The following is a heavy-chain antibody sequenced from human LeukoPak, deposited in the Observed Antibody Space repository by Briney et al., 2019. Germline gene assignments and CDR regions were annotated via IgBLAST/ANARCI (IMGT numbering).Heavy chain of an antibody. J-gene: IGHJ4*02. V-gene: IGHV1-2*02. CDR2: INPNSGGT. Sequence: GASVKVSCKASGYTFTGYYMHWVRQAPGQGLEWMGWINPNSGGTNYAQKFQGRVTMTRDTSISTAYMELSRLRSDDTAVYYCARDPSGGGGRNGEFDYWGQGTLVTVSS. D-gene: IGHD1-26*01. CDR3: ARDPSGGGGRNGEFDY. CDR1: GYTFTGYY.